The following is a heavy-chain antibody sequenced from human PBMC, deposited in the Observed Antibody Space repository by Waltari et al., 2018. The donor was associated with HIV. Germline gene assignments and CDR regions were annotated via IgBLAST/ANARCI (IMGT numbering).Heavy chain of an antibody. V-gene: IGHV5-51*01. D-gene: IGHD3-22*01. Sequence: EVQLVQSGAEVRKSGESLKTSCKASGYTFTNHWNAWVRQMSGEGLEWMGIIYPFDSDTRYNPSFEGQITISADKSLATAYLEWSNLNASDAAIYYCARLFYYDTTGYINNAFDIWGQGTVVTVS. J-gene: IGHJ3*02. CDR1: GYTFTNHW. CDR3: ARLFYYDTTGYINNAFDI. CDR2: IYPFDSDT.